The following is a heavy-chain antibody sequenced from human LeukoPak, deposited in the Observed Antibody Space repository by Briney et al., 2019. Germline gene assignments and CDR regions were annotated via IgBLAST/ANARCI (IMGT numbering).Heavy chain of an antibody. CDR2: INHSGST. Sequence: SETLSLTCAVYGGSFSGYYWSWIRQPPGKGLEWIGEINHSGSTNYNPSLKSRVTISVDTSKNQFSLKRSSVTAADTAVYYCATSYCSGGSCYSGWFDPWGQGTLVTVSS. CDR1: GGSFSGYY. D-gene: IGHD2-15*01. V-gene: IGHV4-34*01. CDR3: ATSYCSGGSCYSGWFDP. J-gene: IGHJ5*02.